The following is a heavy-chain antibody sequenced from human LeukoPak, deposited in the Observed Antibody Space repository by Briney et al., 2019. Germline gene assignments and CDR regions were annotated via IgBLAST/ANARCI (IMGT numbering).Heavy chain of an antibody. Sequence: SGTLSLTCAVSGGSISSSNWWSWVRQPPGKGLEWIGEIYHSGSTNYNPSLKSRVTISVDKPKNQFSLKLSSVTAADTAVYYCARDQEYYYDSSGYYCSNWGQGTLVTVSS. J-gene: IGHJ4*02. CDR3: ARDQEYYYDSSGYYCSN. CDR1: GGSISSSNW. V-gene: IGHV4-4*02. CDR2: IYHSGST. D-gene: IGHD3-22*01.